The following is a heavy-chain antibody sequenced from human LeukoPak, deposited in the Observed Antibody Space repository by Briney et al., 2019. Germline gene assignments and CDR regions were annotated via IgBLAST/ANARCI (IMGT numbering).Heavy chain of an antibody. Sequence: PSETLSLTCTVSGYSISSGYYWGWIRQPPGKGLEWIGSIYHSGSTYYNPSLKSRVTISVDTSKNQFSLKLSSVTAADTAVYYCAKRHSSSGPDYWGQGTLVTVSS. V-gene: IGHV4-38-2*02. J-gene: IGHJ4*02. CDR2: IYHSGST. CDR1: GYSISSGYY. D-gene: IGHD6-13*01. CDR3: AKRHSSSGPDY.